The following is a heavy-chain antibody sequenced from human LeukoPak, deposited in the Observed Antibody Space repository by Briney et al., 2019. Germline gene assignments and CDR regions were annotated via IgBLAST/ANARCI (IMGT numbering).Heavy chain of an antibody. CDR3: ARGFTMVRGVNRFDY. V-gene: IGHV4-34*01. D-gene: IGHD3-10*01. CDR2: INHSGST. CDR1: GGSFSGYY. Sequence: PSETLSLTCAVYGGSFSGYYWSWIRQPPGKGLEWIGEINHSGSTNYNPSLKSRVTISVDTSKNQFSLKLSSVTAADTAVYCCARGFTMVRGVNRFDYWGQGTLVTVSS. J-gene: IGHJ4*02.